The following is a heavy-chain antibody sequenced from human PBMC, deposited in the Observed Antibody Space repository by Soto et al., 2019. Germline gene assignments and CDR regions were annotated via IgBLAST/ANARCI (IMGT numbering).Heavy chain of an antibody. D-gene: IGHD3-9*01. Sequence: ESGGGLVHPGGSLTLSCAASGFSFSTSQMDWVRQAPGKGLEWVSYINDNGRAIFYADSVKGRFTISRDNIKNSLFLQMNSLRGEDTAVYYCAKDLTGYAMDVWGQGTTVTVSS. CDR3: AKDLTGYAMDV. CDR2: INDNGRAI. J-gene: IGHJ6*02. V-gene: IGHV3-48*03. CDR1: GFSFSTSQ.